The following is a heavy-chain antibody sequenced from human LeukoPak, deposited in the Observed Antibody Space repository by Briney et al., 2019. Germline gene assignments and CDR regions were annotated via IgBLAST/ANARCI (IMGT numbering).Heavy chain of an antibody. J-gene: IGHJ3*01. D-gene: IGHD1-7*01. Sequence: GGSLRLSCVASGFTYSHNGMHWVRQAPGKGLEWVAFIQYDGNTIFYADSVKGRFTISRDNSKNTLYLQMNSLRTDDTAVYYCARDPDWNYVRAFDFWGQGTMVIVSS. CDR3: ARDPDWNYVRAFDF. CDR2: IQYDGNTI. V-gene: IGHV3-30*02. CDR1: GFTYSHNG.